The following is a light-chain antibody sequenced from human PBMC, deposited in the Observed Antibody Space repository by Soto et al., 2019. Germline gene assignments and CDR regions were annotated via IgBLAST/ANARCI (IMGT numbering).Light chain of an antibody. CDR2: DAS. CDR1: QSVSSY. CDR3: QQRSNWPLT. V-gene: IGKV3-11*01. J-gene: IGKJ4*01. Sequence: EIVLTQSPATLSLSPGERATLSCRASQSVSSYLAWYQQKPGQPPSLLIYDASNRATGIPARFSGSGSGTDFTLTISSLEPEDFAVYYWQQRSNWPLTFGGGTKVEIK.